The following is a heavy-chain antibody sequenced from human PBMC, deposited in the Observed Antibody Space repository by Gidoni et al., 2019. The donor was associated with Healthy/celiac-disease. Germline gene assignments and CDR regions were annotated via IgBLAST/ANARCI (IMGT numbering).Heavy chain of an antibody. V-gene: IGHV1-69*01. CDR2: IIPIFGTA. CDR1: GGTLSSYA. Sequence: QVQQVQEGAEVKKPGSSVKVSCKASGGTLSSYANSCVRQAPGQGLEWMGGIIPIFGTANYAQKFQGRVTITADESTSTAYMELSSLRSEDTAVYYCAREDFGAPDAFDIWCQGTMVTVSS. J-gene: IGHJ3*02. CDR3: AREDFGAPDAFDI. D-gene: IGHD3-3*01.